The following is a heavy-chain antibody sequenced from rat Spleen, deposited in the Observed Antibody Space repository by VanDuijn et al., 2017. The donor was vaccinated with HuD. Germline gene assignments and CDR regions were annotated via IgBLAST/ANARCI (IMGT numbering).Heavy chain of an antibody. Sequence: EVQLVESGGGLVQPGRSLKLSCAASGFTFSSFAMAWVRQAPKKGLEWVATITSGGSKTYYPDSVKGRFTISRDNAKSTLYLQMDSLRSEDTATYYCITPRDTTGMPPWGQGVMVTVSS. CDR2: ITSGGSKT. J-gene: IGHJ2*01. D-gene: IGHD1-7*01. CDR3: ITPRDTTGMPP. V-gene: IGHV5-25*01. CDR1: GFTFSSFA.